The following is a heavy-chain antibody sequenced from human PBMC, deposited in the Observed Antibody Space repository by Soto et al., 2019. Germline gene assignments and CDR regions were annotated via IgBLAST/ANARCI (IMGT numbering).Heavy chain of an antibody. J-gene: IGHJ5*02. V-gene: IGHV3-30*03. Sequence: QVQLVESGGGAVQPGRSLALFCAASGYSFGTYGIHWVRQAPGQGLEWVAFISYDGNNKYYGDSTKGRFTISRDDSKNTLYLLMNSLRVEDTAVYYCARVLGMRNPDDNCGYSASWGQGTLVIVSS. D-gene: IGHD3-22*01. CDR1: GYSFGTYG. CDR3: ARVLGMRNPDDNCGYSAS. CDR2: ISYDGNNK.